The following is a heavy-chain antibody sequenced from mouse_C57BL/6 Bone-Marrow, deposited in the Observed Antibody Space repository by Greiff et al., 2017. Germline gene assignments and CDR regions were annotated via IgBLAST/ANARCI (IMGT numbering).Heavy chain of an antibody. CDR3: TTFYYDYDGPPYWYFDV. V-gene: IGHV14-4*01. D-gene: IGHD2-4*01. CDR2: IDPENGDT. J-gene: IGHJ1*03. Sequence: EVQLQESGAELVRPGASVKLSCTASGFNIKDDYMHWVKQRPEQGLEWIGWIDPENGDTEYASKFQGKATITADTSSNTAYLQLSSLTSEDTAVYYCTTFYYDYDGPPYWYFDVWGTGTTVTVSS. CDR1: GFNIKDDY.